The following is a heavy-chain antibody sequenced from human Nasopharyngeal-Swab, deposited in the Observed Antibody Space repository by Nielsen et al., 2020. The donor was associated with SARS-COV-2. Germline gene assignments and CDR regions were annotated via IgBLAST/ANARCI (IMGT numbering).Heavy chain of an antibody. CDR3: ARDSPHFVSPGPRIEVAGNFDY. CDR1: GFTFSSYW. CDR2: IKQDGSEK. Sequence: GESLKISCAASGFTFSSYWMSWVRQAPGKGLEWVANIKQDGSEKYYVDSVKGRFTISRDSARNSVHLQMNSLRAEDTAVYYCARDSPHFVSPGPRIEVAGNFDYWGQGILVTVSS. D-gene: IGHD6-19*01. V-gene: IGHV3-7*01. J-gene: IGHJ4*02.